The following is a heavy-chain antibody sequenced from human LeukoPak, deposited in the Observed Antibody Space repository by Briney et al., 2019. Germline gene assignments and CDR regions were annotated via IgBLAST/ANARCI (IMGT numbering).Heavy chain of an antibody. D-gene: IGHD5-12*01. CDR3: ARHIGRDDAFDI. CDR2: IDLSDSYI. CDR1: GYSFTTYW. J-gene: IGHJ3*02. Sequence: GESLKISCKGSGYSFTTYWISWMRQMPGKGLEWMGRIDLSDSYINYSPSFQGHVTISADKSISTAYLQWGSLQASDTAMYYCARHIGRDDAFDIWGQGTMVTVSS. V-gene: IGHV5-10-1*01.